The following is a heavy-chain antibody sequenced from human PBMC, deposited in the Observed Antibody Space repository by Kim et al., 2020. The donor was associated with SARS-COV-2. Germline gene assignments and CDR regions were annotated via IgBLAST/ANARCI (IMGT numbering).Heavy chain of an antibody. V-gene: IGHV3-30-3*01. D-gene: IGHD3-10*01. CDR2: ISYDGSNK. J-gene: IGHJ4*02. CDR1: GFTFSSYA. CDR3: ARARSGSYYYFDY. Sequence: GGSLRLSCAASGFTFSSYAMHWVRQAPGKGLEWVAVISYDGSNKYYADSVKGRFTISRDNSKNTLYLQMNSLRAEDTAVYYGARARSGSYYYFDYWGQGTLVTVSS.